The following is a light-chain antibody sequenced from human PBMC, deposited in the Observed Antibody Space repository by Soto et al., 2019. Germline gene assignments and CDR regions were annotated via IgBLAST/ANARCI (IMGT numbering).Light chain of an antibody. V-gene: IGLV2-14*01. Sequence: QSVLTHAASVSGYPGQSITISCTGTSSDVGGYNYVSWYQQHPGKAPKLMIYDVSNRPSGVSNRFSGSKSGNTASLTISGLQAEDEADYYCSSYTSSSPHVVFGGGTKLTVL. CDR3: SSYTSSSPHVV. CDR1: SSDVGGYNY. J-gene: IGLJ2*01. CDR2: DVS.